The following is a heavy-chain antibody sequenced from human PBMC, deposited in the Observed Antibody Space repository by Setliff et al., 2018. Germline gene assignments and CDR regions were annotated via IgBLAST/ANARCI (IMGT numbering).Heavy chain of an antibody. CDR2: IYQSGTT. V-gene: IGHV4-4*02. J-gene: IGHJ6*03. D-gene: IGHD3-3*01. CDR3: ARMSGFQYIDV. Sequence: SETLSLTCTVSGESIRSNNWWNWVRQPPGKGLEWIGDIYQSGTTNYNPSLKSRVTMSVDTSKNQFSLSLTSVTAEDTAVYYCARMSGFQYIDVWDKGTTVTV. CDR1: GESIRSNNW.